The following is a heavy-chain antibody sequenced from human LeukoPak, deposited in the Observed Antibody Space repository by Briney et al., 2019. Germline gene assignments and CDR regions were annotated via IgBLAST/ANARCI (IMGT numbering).Heavy chain of an antibody. V-gene: IGHV3-33*01. CDR2: IWYDGSNK. J-gene: IGHJ4*02. CDR3: VRDLYVAVAGTFDY. CDR1: GFTFSSYG. Sequence: PGGSLRLSCAASGFTFSSYGVHWVRQAPGKGLEWVAVIWYDGSNKYYADSVKGRFTISRDNSKNTLYLQMNSLRAEDTAVYYCVRDLYVAVAGTFDYWGQGTLVTVSS. D-gene: IGHD6-19*01.